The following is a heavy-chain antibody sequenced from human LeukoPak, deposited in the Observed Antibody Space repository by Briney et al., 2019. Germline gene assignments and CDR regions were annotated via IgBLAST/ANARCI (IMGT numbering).Heavy chain of an antibody. CDR1: GFTFSSYS. V-gene: IGHV3-21*01. D-gene: IGHD7-27*01. Sequence: PGGSLRLSCAASGFTFSSYSMNWVRQAPGKGLEWVSSISSSSSYMYYADSVKGRFTISRDNAKNSLYLQMNSLRAEDTAVYYCARVRNQPETGEGYFDYWGQGTLVTVSS. CDR3: ARVRNQPETGEGYFDY. J-gene: IGHJ4*02. CDR2: ISSSSSYM.